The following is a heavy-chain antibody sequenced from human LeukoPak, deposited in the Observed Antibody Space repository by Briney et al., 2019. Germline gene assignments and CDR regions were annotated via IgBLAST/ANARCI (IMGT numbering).Heavy chain of an antibody. CDR3: ARQGGSDYVYMDV. CDR1: GYSFTTYL. D-gene: IGHD1-26*01. CDR2: IYPGDSDT. V-gene: IGHV5-51*01. J-gene: IGHJ6*03. Sequence: GEPLKISCKGSGYSFTTYLLGWVRPMRGEGLEGVGIIYPGDSDTRYSPSFQGQVTMSADKSTSTAYLQWSSLKASDTAMYYCARQGGSDYVYMDVWGKGTTVTVSS.